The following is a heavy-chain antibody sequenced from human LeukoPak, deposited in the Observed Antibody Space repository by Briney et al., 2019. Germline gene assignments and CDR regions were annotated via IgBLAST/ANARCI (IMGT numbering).Heavy chain of an antibody. CDR2: IYYGGST. Sequence: PSETLSLTCTVSGGSISSRSYYWGWIRQPPGEGLEWIWTIYYGGSTYYNPSLKSRVTISIDTSKNHFSQKLNSVTAADTAVYYCARHVPSALRIVVVTSDWYFDLWGRGPRVTVSS. J-gene: IGHJ2*01. CDR3: ARHVPSALRIVVVTSDWYFDL. V-gene: IGHV4-39*01. D-gene: IGHD2-21*02. CDR1: GGSISSRSYY.